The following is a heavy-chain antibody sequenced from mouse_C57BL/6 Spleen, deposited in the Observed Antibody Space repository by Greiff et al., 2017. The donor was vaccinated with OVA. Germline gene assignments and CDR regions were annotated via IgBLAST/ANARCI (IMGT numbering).Heavy chain of an antibody. V-gene: IGHV1-61*01. CDR2: IYPSDSET. CDR3: AREGYGSTYRGYFDY. J-gene: IGHJ2*01. Sequence: QVQLQQPGAELVRPGSSVKLSCKASGYTFTSYWMDWVKQRPGQGLEWIGNIYPSDSETHYNQKFKDKATLTVDKSSSTAYMQLSSLTSEDSAVYDCAREGYGSTYRGYFDYWGQGTTLTVSS. CDR1: GYTFTSYW. D-gene: IGHD1-1*01.